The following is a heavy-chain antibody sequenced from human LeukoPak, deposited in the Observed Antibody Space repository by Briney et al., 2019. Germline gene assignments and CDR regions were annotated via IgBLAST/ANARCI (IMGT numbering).Heavy chain of an antibody. CDR3: AKARRYDFWSGYFNY. CDR2: ISGSGGST. J-gene: IGHJ4*02. V-gene: IGHV3-23*01. Sequence: PGGSLRLSCAASGFTFSSYAMSWVRQAPGKGLEWVSAISGSGGSTYYADSVEGRFTISRDNSKNTLYLQMNSLRAEDTAVYYCAKARRYDFWSGYFNYWGQGTLVTVSS. CDR1: GFTFSSYA. D-gene: IGHD3-3*01.